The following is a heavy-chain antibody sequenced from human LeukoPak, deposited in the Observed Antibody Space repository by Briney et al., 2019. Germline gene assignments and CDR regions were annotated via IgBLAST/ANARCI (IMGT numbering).Heavy chain of an antibody. CDR1: RFTFSSYG. J-gene: IGHJ4*02. D-gene: IGHD6-13*01. CDR2: ISYDGSNK. V-gene: IGHV3-30*18. Sequence: PGGSLRLSCAGSRFTFSSYGMHWVRQAPGKGLEWVAVISYDGSNKYYADSVKGRFTISRDNSKNTLYLQMNSLRAEDTAVYYCAKGFAAAGGFFDYWGQGTLVTVSS. CDR3: AKGFAAAGGFFDY.